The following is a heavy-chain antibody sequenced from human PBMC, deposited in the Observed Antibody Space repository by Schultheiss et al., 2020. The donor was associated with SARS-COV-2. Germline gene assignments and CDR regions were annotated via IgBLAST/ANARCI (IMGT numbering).Heavy chain of an antibody. Sequence: SETLSLTCAVYGGSFSGYYWSWIRQPPGKGLEWIGYIYYSGSTNYNPSLKSRVTISVDTSKNQFSLKLSSVTAADTAVYYCARDYIAAAGTPYYYYGMDVWGQGTTVTVSS. V-gene: IGHV4-59*01. CDR2: IYYSGST. J-gene: IGHJ6*02. CDR3: ARDYIAAAGTPYYYYGMDV. CDR1: GGSFSGYY. D-gene: IGHD6-13*01.